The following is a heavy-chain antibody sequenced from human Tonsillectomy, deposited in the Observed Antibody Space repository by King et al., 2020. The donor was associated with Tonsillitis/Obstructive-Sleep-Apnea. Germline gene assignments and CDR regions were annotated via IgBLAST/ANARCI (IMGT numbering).Heavy chain of an antibody. CDR3: ARGRFLEWLSDAFDI. CDR2: INPNSGGT. D-gene: IGHD3-3*01. Sequence: QLVQSGAEVKKPGASVKVSCKASGYTFTGYYMHWVRQAPGQGLEWMGWINPNSGGTNYAQKFQGWVTMTRDTSISTAYMELSRLRSDDTAVYYCARGRFLEWLSDAFDIWGQGTMVTVSS. V-gene: IGHV1-2*04. J-gene: IGHJ3*02. CDR1: GYTFTGYY.